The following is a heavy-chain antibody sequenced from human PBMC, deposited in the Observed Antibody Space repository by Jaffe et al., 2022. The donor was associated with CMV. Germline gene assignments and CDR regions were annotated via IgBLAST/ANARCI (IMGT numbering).Heavy chain of an antibody. CDR2: ISAYNGNT. D-gene: IGHD6-19*01. J-gene: IGHJ6*03. CDR1: GYTFTSYG. Sequence: QVQLVQSGAEVKKPGASVKVSCKASGYTFTSYGISWVRQAPGQGLEWMGWISAYNGNTNYAQKLQGRVTMTTDTSTSTAYMELRSLRSDDTAVYYCARAVAGPPAWDYYYMDVWGKGTTVTVSS. CDR3: ARAVAGPPAWDYYYMDV. V-gene: IGHV1-18*04.